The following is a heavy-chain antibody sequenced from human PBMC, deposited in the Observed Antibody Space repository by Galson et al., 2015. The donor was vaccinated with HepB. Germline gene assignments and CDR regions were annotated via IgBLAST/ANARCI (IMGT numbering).Heavy chain of an antibody. CDR2: LSTTGTTI. CDR3: SRVRFVAVEYWFFDISGRCTMPSAKREDQLLLHRNSLRRKEEAVYVCWGDRCVSGGSRSFDL. CDR1: GFTFSTST. J-gene: IGHJ2*01. V-gene: IGHV3-48*02. Sequence: SLRLSCAASGFTFSTSTMNWVRQAPGKGLEWVSYLSTTGTTIYYADSVKGRFTVSRDNAKNSLFLQMNSLRDEDTAVYYCSRVRFVAVEYWFFDISGRCTMPSAKREDQLLLHRNSLRRKEEAVYVCWGDRCVSGGSRSFDLGGRGTMVTVSS. D-gene: IGHD2-8*02.